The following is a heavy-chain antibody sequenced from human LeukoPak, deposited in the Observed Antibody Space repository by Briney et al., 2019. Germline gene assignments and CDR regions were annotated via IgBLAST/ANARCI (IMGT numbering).Heavy chain of an antibody. D-gene: IGHD6-6*01. J-gene: IGHJ5*02. CDR1: GFTFSSYT. CDR3: ARAYSSSSPNWFDP. CDR2: ISSSSIYI. V-gene: IGHV3-21*01. Sequence: GGSLRLSCAASGFTFSSYTMNWVRQAPGKGLEWISSISSSSIYIYYADSVKGRFTISRDSAKRSLYLQMNSLRADDTAVYYCARAYSSSSPNWFDPWGQGTLVTVSS.